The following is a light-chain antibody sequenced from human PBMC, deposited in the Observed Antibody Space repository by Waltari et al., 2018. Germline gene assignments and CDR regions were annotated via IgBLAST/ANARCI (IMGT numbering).Light chain of an antibody. V-gene: IGLV3-21*01. CDR2: CDS. Sequence: SDVLTQPLAVFVAPGETAGITGGGDKLGSYIGLWFQQEPGQARVLDIFCDSDRPSGIPERFSRSNSGDTATLTITRVEAGHEANYYCQVWRAANDPGVFGAGTVVTVL. J-gene: IGLJ1*01. CDR1: KLGSYI. CDR3: QVWRAANDPGV.